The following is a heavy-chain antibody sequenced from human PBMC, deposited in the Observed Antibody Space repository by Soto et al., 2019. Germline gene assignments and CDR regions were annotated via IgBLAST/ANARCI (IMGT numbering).Heavy chain of an antibody. CDR1: GFTFSSYG. V-gene: IGHV3-30*18. J-gene: IGHJ5*02. CDR3: AKDVGNRGYSYGYDDTFDP. CDR2: ISYDGSNK. D-gene: IGHD5-18*01. Sequence: QVQLVESGGGVVQPGRSLRLSCAASGFTFSSYGMHWVRQAPGKGLEWVAVISYDGSNKYYADSVKGRFTISRDNSKNMFYLQMSGLRADDTAVYYCAKDVGNRGYSYGYDDTFDPWGQGTLVTVSS.